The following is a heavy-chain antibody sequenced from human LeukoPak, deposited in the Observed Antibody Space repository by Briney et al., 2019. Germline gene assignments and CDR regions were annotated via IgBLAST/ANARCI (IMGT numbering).Heavy chain of an antibody. V-gene: IGHV4-39*07. D-gene: IGHD3-10*01. CDR3: AGGDTINFDI. CDR2: IYTSGST. J-gene: IGHJ3*02. Sequence: SETLSLTCTVSGGSISSSSYYWGWIRQPPGKGLEWIGRIYTSGSTSYNPSLKSRVTMSVDTSKNQFSLKLSSVTAADTAVYYCAGGDTINFDIWGQGTMVTVSS. CDR1: GGSISSSSYY.